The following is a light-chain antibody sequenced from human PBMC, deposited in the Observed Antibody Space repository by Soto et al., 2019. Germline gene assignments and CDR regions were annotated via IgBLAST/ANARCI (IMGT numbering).Light chain of an antibody. CDR3: SSYTTSNTRQIV. CDR1: SSDVGGYNY. Sequence: QSALTQPASVSGSPGQSITISCTGTSSDVGGYNYVSWYQHHPGNAPKLLIYDVSNRPSVVSNRFSGSKSDNTASLTISVLQPEDEADYYCSSYTTSNTRQIVFGTGTKVTVL. J-gene: IGLJ1*01. V-gene: IGLV2-14*03. CDR2: DVS.